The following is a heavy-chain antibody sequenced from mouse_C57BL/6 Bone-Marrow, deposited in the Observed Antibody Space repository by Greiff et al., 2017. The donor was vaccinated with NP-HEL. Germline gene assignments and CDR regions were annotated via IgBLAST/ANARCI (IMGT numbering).Heavy chain of an antibody. V-gene: IGHV1-15*01. Sequence: QVQLQQSGAELVRPGASVTLSCKASGYTFTDYEMHWVKQTPVHGLEWIGAIDPETGGTAYNQKFKGKAILTADKSSSTAYMELRSLTSEDSAVYYCTRFRLLNYFDYWGQGTTLTVSS. D-gene: IGHD2-3*01. CDR2: IDPETGGT. J-gene: IGHJ2*01. CDR1: GYTFTDYE. CDR3: TRFRLLNYFDY.